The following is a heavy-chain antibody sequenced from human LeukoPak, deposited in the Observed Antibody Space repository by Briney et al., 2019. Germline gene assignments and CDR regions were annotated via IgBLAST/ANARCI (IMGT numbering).Heavy chain of an antibody. V-gene: IGHV3-30*02. J-gene: IGHJ4*02. CDR3: AKSHLPNAYSGTYYCDY. Sequence: GGSLRLSCAASGFTFSYYGMHWFRQAPGKGLEWVACIRYDESKKFYGDSVKGRFTISRENSKNTLYLQMNSLRTEDTAVYYCAKSHLPNAYSGTYYCDYWGQGTLVTVSS. CDR1: GFTFSYYG. D-gene: IGHD1-26*01. CDR2: IRYDESKK.